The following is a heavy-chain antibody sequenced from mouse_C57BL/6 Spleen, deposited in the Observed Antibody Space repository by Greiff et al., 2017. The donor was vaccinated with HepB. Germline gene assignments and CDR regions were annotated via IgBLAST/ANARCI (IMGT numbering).Heavy chain of an antibody. Sequence: QVQLQQPGAELVMPGASVKLSCKASGYTFTSYWMHWVKQRPGQGLEWIGEIDPSDSYTNYNQKFKGKSTLTVDKSSSTAYMQLSSLTSEDSAVYYCARGYGNDGVDYWGQGTTLTVSS. CDR1: GYTFTSYW. J-gene: IGHJ2*01. V-gene: IGHV1-69*01. CDR2: IDPSDSYT. D-gene: IGHD2-2*01. CDR3: ARGYGNDGVDY.